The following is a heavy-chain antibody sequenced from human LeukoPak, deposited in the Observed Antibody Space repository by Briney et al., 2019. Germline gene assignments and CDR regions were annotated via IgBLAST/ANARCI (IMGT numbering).Heavy chain of an antibody. CDR2: IYTSGST. J-gene: IGHJ4*02. V-gene: IGHV4-61*02. CDR3: ARARILGYCSGGSCYSLGY. D-gene: IGHD2-15*01. CDR1: GGSISSGSYY. Sequence: SQTLSLTCTVSGGSISSGSYYWSWIRQPAGKGLEWIGRIYTSGSTNYNPSLKSRVTISVDTSKNQFSLKLSSVTAADTAVYYCARARILGYCSGGSCYSLGYWGQGTLVTVSS.